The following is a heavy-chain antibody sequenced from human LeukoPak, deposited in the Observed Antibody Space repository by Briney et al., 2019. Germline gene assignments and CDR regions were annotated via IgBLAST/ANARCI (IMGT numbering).Heavy chain of an antibody. Sequence: GGSLRLSCAASGFTFSNYWMNWVRQAPGKGLEWVSAISGSGGSTYYADSVKGRFTISRDNSKNTLYLQMNSLRAEDTAVYYCAKGFLSSGWYYFDYWGQGTLVTVSS. J-gene: IGHJ4*02. CDR3: AKGFLSSGWYYFDY. CDR2: ISGSGGST. V-gene: IGHV3-23*01. D-gene: IGHD6-19*01. CDR1: GFTFSNYW.